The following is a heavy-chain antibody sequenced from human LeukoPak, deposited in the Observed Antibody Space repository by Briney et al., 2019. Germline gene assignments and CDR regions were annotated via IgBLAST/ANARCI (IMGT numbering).Heavy chain of an antibody. Sequence: PGGSLRLSCAASGFTFSSYAMSWGRQAPGKGLEWGSAISGSGGSTYYADSVKGRFTISRDNSKNTLYLQMNSLRAEDTAVYYCAKDRDYVWGSYRYPYYFDYWGQGTLVTVSS. J-gene: IGHJ4*02. D-gene: IGHD3-16*02. V-gene: IGHV3-23*01. CDR1: GFTFSSYA. CDR2: ISGSGGST. CDR3: AKDRDYVWGSYRYPYYFDY.